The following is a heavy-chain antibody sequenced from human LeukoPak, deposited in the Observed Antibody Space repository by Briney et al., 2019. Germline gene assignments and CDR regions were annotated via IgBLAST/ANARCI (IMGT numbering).Heavy chain of an antibody. D-gene: IGHD5-18*01. CDR2: ISSSSSYI. V-gene: IGHV3-21*01. CDR3: ARDLYSYGKTHNYYYYGMDV. CDR1: GFTFSSYS. Sequence: GGSLRLSCAASGFTFSSYSMNWVRQAPGKGLEWVSSISSSSSYIYYADSVKGRFTISRDNSKNTLYLQMNSLRAEDTAVYYCARDLYSYGKTHNYYYYGMDVWGQGTTVTVSS. J-gene: IGHJ6*02.